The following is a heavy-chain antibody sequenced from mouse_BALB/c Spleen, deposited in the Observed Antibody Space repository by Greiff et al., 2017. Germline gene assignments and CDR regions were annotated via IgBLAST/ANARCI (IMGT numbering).Heavy chain of an antibody. CDR1: GYSFTSYW. V-gene: IGHV1-5*01. Sequence: VHVKQSGTVLARPGASVKMSCKASGYSFTSYWMHWVKQRPGQGLEWIGAIYPGNSDTSYNQKFKGKAKLTAVTSASTAYMELSSLTNEDSAVYYCTSGMGRAYAMDYWGQGTSVTVSS. D-gene: IGHD4-1*01. CDR3: TSGMGRAYAMDY. CDR2: IYPGNSDT. J-gene: IGHJ4*01.